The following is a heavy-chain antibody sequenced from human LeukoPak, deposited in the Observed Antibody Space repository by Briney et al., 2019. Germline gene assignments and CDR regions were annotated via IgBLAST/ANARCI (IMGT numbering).Heavy chain of an antibody. D-gene: IGHD3-22*01. CDR2: THYSGTG. V-gene: IGHV4-59*01. J-gene: IGHJ4*01. CDR1: GGPIIASY. Sequence: PSETLSLTCAVSGGPIIASYWSWIRQPPGKGLEWIGYTHYSGTGNYNPSLKSRVTISIDTSKNRFSLRLTSVTAADTAVYYTARVRFYDTTGYSTSYYLDYWGQGALVTVSS. CDR3: ARVRFYDTTGYSTSYYLDY.